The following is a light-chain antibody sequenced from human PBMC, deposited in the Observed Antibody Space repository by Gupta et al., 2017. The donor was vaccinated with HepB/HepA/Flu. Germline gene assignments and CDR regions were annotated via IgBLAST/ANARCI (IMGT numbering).Light chain of an antibody. CDR2: GAS. J-gene: IGKJ4*01. CDR3: QQRDSTPLT. Sequence: DIQMTQSPSSLSASVGDRVTITCRASQSITNFVNWYQQKPGKAPKLLIYGASTLQRGVPSRFNGSGSGTDFTLTINSLQPEDFATYYCQQRDSTPLTFGGRTTVEI. CDR1: QSITNF. V-gene: IGKV1-39*01.